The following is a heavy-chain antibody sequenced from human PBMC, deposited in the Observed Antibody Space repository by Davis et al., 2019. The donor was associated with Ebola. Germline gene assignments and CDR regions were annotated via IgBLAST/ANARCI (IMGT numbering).Heavy chain of an antibody. J-gene: IGHJ4*02. CDR1: GGSISSYY. Sequence: SETLSLTCTVSGGSISSYYWSWIRQPPGKGLEWIGYIYHSGSTYYNPSLKSRVTISVDRSKNQFSLKLSSVTAADTAVYYCARGDILTGYWNWGQGTLVTVSS. CDR3: ARGDILTGYWN. D-gene: IGHD3-9*01. CDR2: IYHSGST. V-gene: IGHV4-59*12.